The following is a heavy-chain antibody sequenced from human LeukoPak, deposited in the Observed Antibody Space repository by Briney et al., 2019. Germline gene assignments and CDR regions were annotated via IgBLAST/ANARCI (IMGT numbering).Heavy chain of an antibody. CDR3: ARPLGVMGDYYYGLYV. J-gene: IGHJ6*02. V-gene: IGHV1-2*02. Sequence: ASVKVSCKGSGYTFTIDYMHWVRQAPGQGLEWMGRINPNSGATNYAQKFQGRVTMTRDTSISTAYMELSRLRSDDTAVYYCARPLGVMGDYYYGLYVWGQGTTVTVSS. CDR1: GYTFTIDY. CDR2: INPNSGAT. D-gene: IGHD2-8*01.